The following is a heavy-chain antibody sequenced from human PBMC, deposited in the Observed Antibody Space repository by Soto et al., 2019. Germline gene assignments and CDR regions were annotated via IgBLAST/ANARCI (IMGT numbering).Heavy chain of an antibody. CDR3: ARWLVDCSSTSCYTEGFDY. D-gene: IGHD2-2*02. CDR1: GGSFSCYY. J-gene: IGHJ4*02. Sequence: SETLSLTCAVYGGSFSCYYWSWIRQPPGKGLEWIGEINHSGSTNYNPSLKSRVTISVDTSKNQFSLKLSSVTAADTAVYYCARWLVDCSSTSCYTEGFDYWGQGTLVTVSS. V-gene: IGHV4-34*01. CDR2: INHSGST.